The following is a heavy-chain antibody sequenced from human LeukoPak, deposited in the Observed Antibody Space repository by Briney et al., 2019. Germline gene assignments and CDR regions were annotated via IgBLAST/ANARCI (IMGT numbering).Heavy chain of an antibody. CDR1: GATFGTSV. V-gene: IGHV1-69*06. J-gene: IGHJ4*02. CDR2: ITPIFGTT. Sequence: GASVKVSCKASGATFGTSVISWIRQAPGQGLEWMGGITPIFGTTTYAQNFQGRVTITADKSTSTAYMELSSLRSEDTAVYYCARSSIAAAGPYYFDYWGQGTLVTVSS. CDR3: ARSSIAAAGPYYFDY. D-gene: IGHD6-13*01.